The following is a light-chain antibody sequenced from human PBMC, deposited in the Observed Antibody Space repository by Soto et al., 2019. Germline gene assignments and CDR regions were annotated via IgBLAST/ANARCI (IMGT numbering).Light chain of an antibody. J-gene: IGKJ2*01. CDR2: KAS. V-gene: IGKV1-5*03. CDR1: HSIGTW. CDR3: QQYNTYPYT. Sequence: DIQMTQSPSTLSASVGDRVTITCRASHSIGTWLAWHQQRPGKAPKSLINKASNLEGVVPSRFNGSGSGTEFTLSISSHHPDDFATYNCQQYNTYPYTFGQGTTLEI.